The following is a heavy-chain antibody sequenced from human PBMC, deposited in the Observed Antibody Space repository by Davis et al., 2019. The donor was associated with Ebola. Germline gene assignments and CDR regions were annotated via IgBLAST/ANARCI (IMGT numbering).Heavy chain of an antibody. Sequence: GESLKISCAASGFTFSSYAMSWVRQAPGKGLEWVSAISGSGGSTYYADSVKGRITISRDNSKNTLYLQVNSLRVEDTALYYCARNDFTMVRGRLGHYYYYYGMDVWGQGTTVAVSS. D-gene: IGHD3-10*01. CDR3: ARNDFTMVRGRLGHYYYYYGMDV. J-gene: IGHJ6*02. V-gene: IGHV3-23*01. CDR2: ISGSGGST. CDR1: GFTFSSYA.